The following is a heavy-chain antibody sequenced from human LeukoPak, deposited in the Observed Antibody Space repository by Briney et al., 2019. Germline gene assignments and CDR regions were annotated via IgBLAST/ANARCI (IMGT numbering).Heavy chain of an antibody. D-gene: IGHD6-19*01. CDR2: ISGSGGST. CDR1: GFTFSSYA. CDR3: ARGPSRGYQSGWYPTGTADY. V-gene: IGHV3-23*01. J-gene: IGHJ4*02. Sequence: TGGSLRLSCAASGFTFSSYAMSWVRQAPGKGLEWVSAISGSGGSTYYADSVKGRFTISRDNSKNTLYLQMNSLRAGDTAVYYCARGPSRGYQSGWYPTGTADYWGQGTLVTVSS.